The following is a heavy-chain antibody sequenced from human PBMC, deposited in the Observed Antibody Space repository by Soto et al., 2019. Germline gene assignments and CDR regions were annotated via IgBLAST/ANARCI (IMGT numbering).Heavy chain of an antibody. V-gene: IGHV1-3*01. D-gene: IGHD5-18*01. Sequence: GASVKVSCKASGYTFTDYALHWVRQAPGQRLEWMGWMNAGVGSTLYSQKFQGRITITRDTSASTAYMELNSLKSEDTAIYYCARDTGYTFGSLNYWGPGTLVTVSS. CDR3: ARDTGYTFGSLNY. J-gene: IGHJ4*02. CDR2: MNAGVGST. CDR1: GYTFTDYA.